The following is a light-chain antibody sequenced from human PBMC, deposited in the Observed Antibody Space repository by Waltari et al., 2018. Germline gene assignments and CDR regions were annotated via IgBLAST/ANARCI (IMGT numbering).Light chain of an antibody. Sequence: DIVMTQSPDSLAVSLGERATINCKSSQSVLFRSNNQNYLAWYQQKPRQPPKLLIYWASTRESGVPDRFSGSGSGTDFTLTISSLQAEDVAVYYCQQFYSTPRTFGQGTKVEIK. CDR1: QSVLFRSNNQNY. J-gene: IGKJ1*01. V-gene: IGKV4-1*01. CDR2: WAS. CDR3: QQFYSTPRT.